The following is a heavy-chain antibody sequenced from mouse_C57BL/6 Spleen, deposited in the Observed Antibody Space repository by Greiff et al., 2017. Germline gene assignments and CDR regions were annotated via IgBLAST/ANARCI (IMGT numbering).Heavy chain of an antibody. Sequence: EVQLQESGPGLVKPSQSLSLTCSVTGYSITSGYYWNWIRQFPGNKLEWMGYISYDGSNNYNPSLKNRISITRDTSKNQFFLKLNSVTTEDTATYYCAKNGRGYFDVWGTGTTVTVSS. CDR3: AKNGRGYFDV. CDR2: ISYDGSN. J-gene: IGHJ1*03. D-gene: IGHD1-1*01. V-gene: IGHV3-6*01. CDR1: GYSITSGYY.